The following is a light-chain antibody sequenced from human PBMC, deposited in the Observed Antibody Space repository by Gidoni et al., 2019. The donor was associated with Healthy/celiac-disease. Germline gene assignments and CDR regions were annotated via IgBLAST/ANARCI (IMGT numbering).Light chain of an antibody. CDR3: QQSYSTPPT. J-gene: IGKJ4*01. V-gene: IGKV1-39*01. CDR1: QSISSY. CDR2: AAS. Sequence: DIQMTQSPSSLSASVGDRVTITCRASQSISSYLNWYQQKPGKAPKLLIYAASRLQSGVPSRFSGSGSGTDFTLTISSLQPEDFATYYWQQSYSTPPTFGGGNKVEIK.